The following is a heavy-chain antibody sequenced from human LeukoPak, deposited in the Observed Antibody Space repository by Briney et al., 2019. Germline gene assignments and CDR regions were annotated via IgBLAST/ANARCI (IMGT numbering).Heavy chain of an antibody. CDR1: GGSISSYY. CDR2: IYYSGST. D-gene: IGHD3-10*01. J-gene: IGHJ3*02. Sequence: SETLSLTCTVSGGSISSYYWSWIRQPPGKGLEWIGYIYYSGSTNYNPSLKSRVTISVDTSKNQLSLKLSSVTAADTAVYYCARVLTMVRGVISGPDAFDIWGQGTMVTVSS. V-gene: IGHV4-59*01. CDR3: ARVLTMVRGVISGPDAFDI.